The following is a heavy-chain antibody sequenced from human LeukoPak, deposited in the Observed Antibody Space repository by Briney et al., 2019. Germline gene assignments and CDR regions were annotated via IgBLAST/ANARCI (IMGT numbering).Heavy chain of an antibody. CDR3: ASHNGYCSGGSCLGLFDP. CDR1: GGSISSYY. CDR2: IYYSGST. Sequence: PSETLSLTCTVSGGSISSYYWSWIRQPPGKGLEWIGYIYYSGSTNYNPSLKSRVTISVDTSKNQFSLKLSSVTAADTAVYYCASHNGYCSGGSCLGLFDPWGQGTLVTVSS. J-gene: IGHJ5*02. D-gene: IGHD2-15*01. V-gene: IGHV4-59*01.